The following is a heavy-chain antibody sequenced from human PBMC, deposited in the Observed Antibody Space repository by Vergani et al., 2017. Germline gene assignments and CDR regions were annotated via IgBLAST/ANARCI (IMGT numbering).Heavy chain of an antibody. J-gene: IGHJ5*02. CDR1: GFTFRSYA. CDR3: ARGVVWLGDQRPPWFDP. CDR2: ISGSGGST. Sequence: EVQLLESGGGLVQPGGSLRLSCAASGFTFRSYAMSWVRQAPGKGLEWVSTISGSGGSTYYADSVKGRFTISRDNSKDTLYLLMNSLRPEDTAVYYCARGVVWLGDQRPPWFDPWGQGTLVTVSS. D-gene: IGHD3-10*01. V-gene: IGHV3-23*01.